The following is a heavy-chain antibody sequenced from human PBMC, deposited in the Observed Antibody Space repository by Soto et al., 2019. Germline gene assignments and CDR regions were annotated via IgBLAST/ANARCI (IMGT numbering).Heavy chain of an antibody. Sequence: QVQLVESGGGVVQPGRSLRLSCAASGFTFSSYAMHWVRQAPGKGLEWVAVISYDGSNKYYADSVKGRFTISRDNSKNTLYLQMNSLRAEGTAVYYCARDRGYYDFWSGYWDYYYGMDVWGQGTTVTVSS. V-gene: IGHV3-30-3*01. CDR1: GFTFSSYA. J-gene: IGHJ6*02. D-gene: IGHD3-3*01. CDR3: ARDRGYYDFWSGYWDYYYGMDV. CDR2: ISYDGSNK.